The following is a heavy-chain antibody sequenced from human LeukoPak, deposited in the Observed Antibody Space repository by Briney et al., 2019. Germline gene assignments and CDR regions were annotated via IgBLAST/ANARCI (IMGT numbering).Heavy chain of an antibody. Sequence: GGSLRLSCSASGFTLFWHVMHWVRQAPGKALEYVSFIHHNGEITSYADSVRGRFTVSRDNSKNTLFLELSSLRVDDTAVYYCVRDMSGTYSFDYWGQGTLVTVSS. CDR3: VRDMSGTYSFDY. V-gene: IGHV3-64D*06. CDR2: IHHNGEIT. CDR1: GFTLFWHV. J-gene: IGHJ4*02. D-gene: IGHD1-26*01.